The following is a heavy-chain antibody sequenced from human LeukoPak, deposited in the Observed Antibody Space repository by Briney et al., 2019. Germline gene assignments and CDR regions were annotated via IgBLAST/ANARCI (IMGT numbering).Heavy chain of an antibody. D-gene: IGHD4-17*01. Sequence: GGSLRLSCAASGFTFSSYAMHWVRQAPGKGLEYVSAISSNGGSTYYANSVKGRFTISRDNAKNSLHLQMNSLRAEDTAVYYCARDRDDSTTVTTPLYFDYWGQGTLVTVSS. CDR2: ISSNGGST. V-gene: IGHV3-64*01. CDR1: GFTFSSYA. CDR3: ARDRDDSTTVTTPLYFDY. J-gene: IGHJ4*02.